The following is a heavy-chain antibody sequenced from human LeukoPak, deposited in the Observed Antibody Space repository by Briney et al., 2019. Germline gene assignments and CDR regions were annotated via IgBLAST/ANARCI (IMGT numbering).Heavy chain of an antibody. CDR1: GFTFSSYA. CDR3: ARTSSGWYSTPFDY. J-gene: IGHJ4*02. V-gene: IGHV3-30-3*01. D-gene: IGHD6-19*01. Sequence: GGSLRLSCAASGFTFSSYAMHWVRQAPGKGLEWVAVISYDGSNKYYADSVKGRFTISRDNAKNSLYLQMNSLRAEDTALYHCARTSSGWYSTPFDYWGQGTLVTVSS. CDR2: ISYDGSNK.